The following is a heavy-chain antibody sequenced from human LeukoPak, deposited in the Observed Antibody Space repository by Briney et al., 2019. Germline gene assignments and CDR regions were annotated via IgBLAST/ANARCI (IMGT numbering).Heavy chain of an antibody. J-gene: IGHJ6*03. Sequence: SVKVSCKASGGTFSSYAISWVRQAPGQGLEWMGGIIPIFGTANYAQEFQGRVTITTDESTSTAYMELSSLRSEDTAVYYCAGGSRGIYYYYMDVWGKGTTVTVSS. CDR2: IIPIFGTA. CDR1: GGTFSSYA. V-gene: IGHV1-69*05. D-gene: IGHD6-13*01. CDR3: AGGSRGIYYYYMDV.